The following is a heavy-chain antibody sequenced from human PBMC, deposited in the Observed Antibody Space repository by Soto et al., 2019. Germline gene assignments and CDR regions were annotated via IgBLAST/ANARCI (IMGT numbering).Heavy chain of an antibody. CDR2: ISSSSSTI. CDR3: QRSWGRAPTDI. CDR1: GFTFSSYS. D-gene: IGHD3-16*01. V-gene: IGHV3-48*01. J-gene: IGHJ3*02. Sequence: GGSLRLSCAASGFTFSSYSMNWVRQAPGKGLEWVSYISSSSSTIYDADSVKGRFTISRDNAKNSLYLQMNSPRAEDTVVYYCQRSWGRAPTDIWCQAKMVTVS.